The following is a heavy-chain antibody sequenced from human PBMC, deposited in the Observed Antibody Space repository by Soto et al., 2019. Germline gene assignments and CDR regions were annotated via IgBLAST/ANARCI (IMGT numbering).Heavy chain of an antibody. CDR2: ISAYNGNT. CDR1: GYTFTNYG. J-gene: IGHJ6*02. CDR3: ARDGGYCTNGVCYPRPYYYYGMDV. Sequence: ASVKISWKASGYTFTNYGISWVRQAPGQGLEWMGGISAYNGNTNYAQKLQGRVTMSTDTSTSTAYMELRSLRSDDTAVYYCARDGGYCTNGVCYPRPYYYYGMDVWGQGTTVTVSS. D-gene: IGHD2-8*01. V-gene: IGHV1-18*01.